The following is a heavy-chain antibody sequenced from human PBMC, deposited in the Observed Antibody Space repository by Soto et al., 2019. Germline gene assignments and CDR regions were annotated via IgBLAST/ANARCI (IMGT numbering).Heavy chain of an antibody. CDR3: ARAYTWGVAGGGT. CDR1: GYTFTSFD. Sequence: QVQLVQSGAAVKKPGASVKVSCKASGYTFTSFDITWVRQATGPGLEWMGWMNPNSGNTGYAQKFQGRVTMTRNTSISTAYMELSSLRSEDTAVYYCARAYTWGVAGGGTRGQGTLVTVSS. D-gene: IGHD6-19*01. J-gene: IGHJ1*01. CDR2: MNPNSGNT. V-gene: IGHV1-8*01.